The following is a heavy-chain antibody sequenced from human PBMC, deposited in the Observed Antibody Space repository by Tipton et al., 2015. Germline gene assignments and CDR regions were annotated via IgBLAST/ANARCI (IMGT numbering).Heavy chain of an antibody. Sequence: TLSLTCTVAGDSVSSYFYYWSWIRQPPGKGLRWIGYIYNSGSTNYNPSLKSRVTVSVDTSKNQFSLKLTSVTAADTAVYYCARHRVSHRPLLYYYAMDVWGQGTTVTVSS. D-gene: IGHD1-26*01. CDR1: GDSVSSYFYY. CDR3: ARHRVSHRPLLYYYAMDV. CDR2: IYNSGST. V-gene: IGHV4-61*01. J-gene: IGHJ6*02.